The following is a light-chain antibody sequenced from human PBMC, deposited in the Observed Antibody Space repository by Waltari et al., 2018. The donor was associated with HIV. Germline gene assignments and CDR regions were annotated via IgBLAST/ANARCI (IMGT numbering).Light chain of an antibody. J-gene: IGLJ3*02. Sequence: QSVLTQPPSVSGAPGQRVTISCTGSSPNIGAGYEVHWYHQIPGTSPKLPIYVNHIRPSGVSDRFSVSKSGTSASLAITWLQAEEEADYYCQSYDSRQSGFCVFGGGTTLTVL. CDR2: VNH. CDR3: QSYDSRQSGFCV. V-gene: IGLV1-40*01. CDR1: SPNIGAGYE.